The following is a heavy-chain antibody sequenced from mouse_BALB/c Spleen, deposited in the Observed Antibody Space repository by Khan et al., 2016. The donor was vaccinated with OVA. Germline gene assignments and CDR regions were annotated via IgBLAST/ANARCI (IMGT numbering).Heavy chain of an antibody. CDR1: GFTFSNYG. Sequence: EVELVESGGDLVKPGGSLKLSCAASGFTFSNYGMSWVRQIPDKRLEWVATINSDGTYTYYPDSVKGRFTISRNNAKNTLYLEMSSLKSEDTAMYYCASHLTGSFAYWGHGTLVTVS. CDR3: ASHLTGSFAY. V-gene: IGHV5-6*01. D-gene: IGHD4-1*01. J-gene: IGHJ3*01. CDR2: INSDGTYT.